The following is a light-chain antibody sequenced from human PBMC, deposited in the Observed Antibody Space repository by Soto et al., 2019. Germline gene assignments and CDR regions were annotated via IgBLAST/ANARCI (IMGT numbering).Light chain of an antibody. CDR3: QHYRTS. J-gene: IGKJ4*01. CDR1: QGVSSSY. Sequence: EIVLTQSPGTLSLSPGERATLSCRASQGVSSSYLAWYQQKPGQPPRLLIYGSSSRATGIPNRFSGSGSGTDFTLTITRQEPEDFAVYYCQHYRTSFGGGTKVEIK. CDR2: GSS. V-gene: IGKV3-20*01.